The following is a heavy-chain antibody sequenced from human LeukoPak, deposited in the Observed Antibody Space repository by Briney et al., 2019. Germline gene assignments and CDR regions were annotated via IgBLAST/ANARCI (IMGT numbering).Heavy chain of an antibody. CDR3: AKELWLSHNPSH. CDR2: ISGSGGST. V-gene: IGHV3-23*01. Sequence: PGGSPRPSCAASGFTFSSYAMSWVRQAPGKGLEWVSAISGSGGSTYYADSVKGRSTISRDNSKNTLYLQMNSLRAEDTAVYYCAKELWLSHNPSHWGQGTLVTVSS. J-gene: IGHJ4*02. D-gene: IGHD5-18*01. CDR1: GFTFSSYA.